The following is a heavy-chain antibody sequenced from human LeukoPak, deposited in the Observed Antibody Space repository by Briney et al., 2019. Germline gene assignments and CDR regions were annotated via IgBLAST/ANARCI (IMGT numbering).Heavy chain of an antibody. CDR1: GYSISSGYY. V-gene: IGHV4-38-2*02. D-gene: IGHD4-23*01. J-gene: IGHJ4*02. CDR2: IYHSGRT. CDR3: ARDRLRWPKIDY. Sequence: SETLSLTCTVSGYSISSGYYWGWIRQPPGKGLEWIGSIYHSGRTFYNPSLKSRVTISVDTSKKQFSLKLNSVTAADTAVYYCARDRLRWPKIDYWGQGTLVTVSS.